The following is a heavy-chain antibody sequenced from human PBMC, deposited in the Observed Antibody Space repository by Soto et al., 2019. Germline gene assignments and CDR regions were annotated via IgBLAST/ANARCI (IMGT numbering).Heavy chain of an antibody. Sequence: QVQLVESGGGVVQPGRSLRLSCAASGFTFSSYGMHWVRQAPGKGLGWVAVISYDGSNKYYADSVKGRFTISRDNSKNTLYLQMNSLRAEDTAVYYCAKDMGPYTVTIPTEWGQGTLVTVSS. CDR3: AKDMGPYTVTIPTE. D-gene: IGHD4-17*01. V-gene: IGHV3-30*18. CDR2: ISYDGSNK. CDR1: GFTFSSYG. J-gene: IGHJ4*02.